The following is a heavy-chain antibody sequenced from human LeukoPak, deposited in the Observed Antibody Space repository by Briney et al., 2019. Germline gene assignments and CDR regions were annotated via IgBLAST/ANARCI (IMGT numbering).Heavy chain of an antibody. J-gene: IGHJ5*02. CDR2: ISGSGSDGST. V-gene: IGHV3-23*01. D-gene: IGHD6-13*01. Sequence: PGGSLRLSCAASGFTFSSYGMSWVRQAPGKGLEWVSGISGSGSDGSTYYADSVKGRFTISRDNSKNTLYLQMNSLRAEDTAVYYCAKDGAAAGLNWFDPWGQGTLVTVSS. CDR1: GFTFSSYG. CDR3: AKDGAAAGLNWFDP.